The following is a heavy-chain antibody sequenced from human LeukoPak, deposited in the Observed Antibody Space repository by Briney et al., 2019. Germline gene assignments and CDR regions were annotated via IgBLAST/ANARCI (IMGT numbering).Heavy chain of an antibody. D-gene: IGHD6-13*01. CDR3: TTTAAGTGGYYYGMDV. Sequence: GGSLRLSCAASGFTFSGSAMHWVRQASGKGLEWLGRIRSEADSYATAYAASVKGRFTISRDDSKNTAYLQMNSLKTEDTAVYYCTTTAAGTGGYYYGMDVWGQGTTVTVSS. J-gene: IGHJ6*02. CDR1: GFTFSGSA. V-gene: IGHV3-73*01. CDR2: IRSEADSYAT.